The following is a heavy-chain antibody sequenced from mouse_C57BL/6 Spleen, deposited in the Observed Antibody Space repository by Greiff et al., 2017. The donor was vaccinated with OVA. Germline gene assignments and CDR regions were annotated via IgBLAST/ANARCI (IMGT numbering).Heavy chain of an antibody. D-gene: IGHD3-1*01. J-gene: IGHJ1*03. CDR2: IRYDGSN. CDR1: GYSITSGYY. CDR3: ARHTPHWYFDV. Sequence: DVKLLESGPGLVKPSQSLSLSCSVTGYSITSGYYWNWIRQFPGNKLEWMGFIRYDGSNNYNPSLKNRISITSDTSKNQFFRKLNSVTAENTATYYCARHTPHWYFDVWGTGTTVTVSS. V-gene: IGHV3-6*01.